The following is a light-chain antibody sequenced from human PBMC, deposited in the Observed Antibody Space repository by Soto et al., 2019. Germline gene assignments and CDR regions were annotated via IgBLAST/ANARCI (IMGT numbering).Light chain of an antibody. Sequence: EIVLTQSPGTLSLFPGERATLSCRASQSISSISLAWYQQKPGQAPRLLIYGTSNRATGIPDRFSGSGSGTVFTLTISRLEPEDFAVYYCQQYGSMYTFGQGTKLEVK. CDR3: QQYGSMYT. J-gene: IGKJ2*01. V-gene: IGKV3-20*01. CDR1: QSISSIS. CDR2: GTS.